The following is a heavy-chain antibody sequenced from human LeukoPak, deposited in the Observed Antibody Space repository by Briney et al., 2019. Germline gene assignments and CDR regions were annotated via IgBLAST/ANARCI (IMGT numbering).Heavy chain of an antibody. D-gene: IGHD5-12*01. V-gene: IGHV4-39*01. CDR2: IYFSGGT. Sequence: PSETLSLTCTVSGDSISSSNCYWGWIRQPPGKGLEWIGSIYFSGGTYYNASLKSRVTISVDTSKNQFSLKLSSVTAADTAVYYCARHSFESGGYDPNVVGYYMDVWGKGTTVTISS. CDR3: ARHSFESGGYDPNVVGYYMDV. CDR1: GDSISSSNCY. J-gene: IGHJ6*03.